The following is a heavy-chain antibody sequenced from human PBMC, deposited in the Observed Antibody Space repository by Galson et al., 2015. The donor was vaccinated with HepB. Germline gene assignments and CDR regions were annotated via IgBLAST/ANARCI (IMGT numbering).Heavy chain of an antibody. J-gene: IGHJ4*02. CDR3: AKDREITMVRGVMMNY. Sequence: SLRLSCAASGFIFSSFGLHWVRQAPGEGLEWVTFISYDGSYKNYAGSVKGRFTISRDNSKNTLYLQMNSLRAEDTAVYYCAKDREITMVRGVMMNYWGQGTLVTVSS. D-gene: IGHD3-10*01. CDR1: GFIFSSFG. V-gene: IGHV3-30*18. CDR2: ISYDGSYK.